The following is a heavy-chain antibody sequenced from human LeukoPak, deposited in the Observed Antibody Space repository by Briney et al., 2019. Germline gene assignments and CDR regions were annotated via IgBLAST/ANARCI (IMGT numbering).Heavy chain of an antibody. J-gene: IGHJ4*02. CDR1: GYTFTSYY. D-gene: IGHD1-7*01. CDR3: ARAKSRTGTWDY. V-gene: IGHV1-46*01. CDR2: INPSGGST. Sequence: ASVKVSCKASGYTFTSYYMHWVRQAPGQALEWMGIINPSGGSTSYAQKFQGRVTMTRDMSTSAVYMELSSLRSEDTAVYYCARAKSRTGTWDYWGQGTLVTVSS.